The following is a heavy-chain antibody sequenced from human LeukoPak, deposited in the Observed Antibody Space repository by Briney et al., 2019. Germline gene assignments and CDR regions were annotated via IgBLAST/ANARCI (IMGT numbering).Heavy chain of an antibody. CDR1: GYTFTSSG. CDR3: ARSDAVAGTRFDY. V-gene: IGHV1-18*01. Sequence: ASVKVSCRASGYTFTSSGISWVRQARGQGLEWMGWISAYNGNTNYAQKLQGRVTMTTDTSTSTAYMELRSLRSDDTAVYYCARSDAVAGTRFDYWGQGTLVSVSS. CDR2: ISAYNGNT. D-gene: IGHD6-19*01. J-gene: IGHJ4*02.